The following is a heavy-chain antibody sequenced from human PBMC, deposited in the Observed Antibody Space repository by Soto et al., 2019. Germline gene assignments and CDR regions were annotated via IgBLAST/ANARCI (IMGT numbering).Heavy chain of an antibody. Sequence: QVQLVQSGAEVRKPGSSVKVSCKASGGTFSNSAITWVRQAPGQGLEWVGGIIPIFGSTNYAQKFQGRVTITADESTVTAYMELSSLTSEDTALYYCARDGDLRSDFWSGPLGGGWFDPWGQGTLVTVSS. CDR2: IIPIFGST. V-gene: IGHV1-69*12. D-gene: IGHD3-3*01. CDR1: GGTFSNSA. CDR3: ARDGDLRSDFWSGPLGGGWFDP. J-gene: IGHJ5*02.